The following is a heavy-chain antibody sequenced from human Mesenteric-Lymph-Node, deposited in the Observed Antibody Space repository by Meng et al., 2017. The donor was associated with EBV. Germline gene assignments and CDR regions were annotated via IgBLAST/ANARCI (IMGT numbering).Heavy chain of an antibody. V-gene: IGHV3-21*01. J-gene: IGHJ4*02. CDR1: GFTFSDFP. Sequence: VAVGESGRGVVQPGRSRTLSCPASGFTFSDFPLNWVRQAPGKGLEWVSSTSSRSSYIYYADSVKGRFTISRDNGENALYLQMNSLRDEDTAVYYCAKDEAVGFWGQGTLVTVSS. CDR2: TSSRSSYI. CDR3: AKDEAVGF.